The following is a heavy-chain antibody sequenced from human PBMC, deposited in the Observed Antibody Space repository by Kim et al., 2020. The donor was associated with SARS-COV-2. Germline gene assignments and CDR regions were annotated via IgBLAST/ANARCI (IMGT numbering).Heavy chain of an antibody. CDR3: ARGVTLDFWSGFDY. Sequence: GGSLRLSCAASGFTFSSYGMHWVRQAPGKGLEWVAVIWFDGSNKYYADSVKGRFTISRDNSKNTLYLQMNSLRAEDTAVYYCARGVTLDFWSGFDYWGQGTLVTVSS. V-gene: IGHV3-33*01. J-gene: IGHJ4*02. CDR2: IWFDGSNK. CDR1: GFTFSSYG. D-gene: IGHD3-3*01.